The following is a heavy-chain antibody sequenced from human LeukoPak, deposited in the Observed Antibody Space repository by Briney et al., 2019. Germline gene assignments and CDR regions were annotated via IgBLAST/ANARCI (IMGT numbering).Heavy chain of an antibody. CDR2: IYHSGST. Sequence: SSETLSLTCTVSGYSISSGYYWGWIRQPPGKGREWIGSIYHSGSTYYNPSLKSRATTSVDPSTNQFSLKLSSVTAADTAVYYCARYYYDSSGYSRGDAFDIWGQGTMVTVSS. J-gene: IGHJ3*02. CDR1: GYSISSGYY. D-gene: IGHD3-22*01. V-gene: IGHV4-38-2*02. CDR3: ARYYYDSSGYSRGDAFDI.